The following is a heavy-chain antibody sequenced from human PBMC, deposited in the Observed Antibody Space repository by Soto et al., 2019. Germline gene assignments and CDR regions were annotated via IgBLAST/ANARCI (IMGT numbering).Heavy chain of an antibody. CDR1: GFTFDDYT. V-gene: IGHV3-43*01. Sequence: PGGSLRLSCAASGFTFDDYTMHWVRQAPGKGLEWVSLITWDGGSTNYADSMKGRFTISRDNSKNSLYLQMNSLRTEDTALYYCAKGGYSYGYVFHFWGQGTMVTVSS. J-gene: IGHJ3*01. D-gene: IGHD5-18*01. CDR3: AKGGYSYGYVFHF. CDR2: ITWDGGST.